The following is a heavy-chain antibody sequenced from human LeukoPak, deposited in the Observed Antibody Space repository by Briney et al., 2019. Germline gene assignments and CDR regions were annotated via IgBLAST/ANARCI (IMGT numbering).Heavy chain of an antibody. V-gene: IGHV4-38-2*01. Sequence: SEALSLTCAVSGYSICSGSDWGWIRQPPGKGLEWIGSVYYSGSTYYNPSLKSRVTMSVDTSKNQFSLKLTSVGAADTAVYYCARSYERYSYGRAGYWGQGTLVTVSS. CDR3: ARSYERYSYGRAGY. J-gene: IGHJ4*02. D-gene: IGHD5-18*01. CDR1: GYSICSGSD. CDR2: VYYSGST.